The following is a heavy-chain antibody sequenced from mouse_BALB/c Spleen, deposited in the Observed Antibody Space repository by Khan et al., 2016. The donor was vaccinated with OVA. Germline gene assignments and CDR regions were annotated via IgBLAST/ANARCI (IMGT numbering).Heavy chain of an antibody. Sequence: EVQLVESGGDLVKPGGSLTLSCAASGFTFSSYSMSWVRQTPDKRLEWVASISSGGDYTYYPASVKGRITISRDNAKNTLYLQMSDIKSADTAMYYSADHLTGSFAYWGQGTLVTVSA. CDR1: GFTFSSYS. V-gene: IGHV5-6*01. CDR2: ISSGGDYT. CDR3: ADHLTGSFAY. J-gene: IGHJ3*01.